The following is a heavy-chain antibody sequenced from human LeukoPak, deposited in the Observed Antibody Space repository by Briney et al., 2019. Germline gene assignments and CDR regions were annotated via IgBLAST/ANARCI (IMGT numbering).Heavy chain of an antibody. D-gene: IGHD3-22*01. J-gene: IGHJ6*02. CDR3: ARDNIEVGYRWHGMDV. V-gene: IGHV3-21*06. CDR2: ISTSSNYI. CDR1: GFTFSSFT. Sequence: SGGSLRLSCAASGFTFSSFTMNWVRLAPGKGLEWVSSISTSSNYIYYADSMKGRVTISRDDSENSLYLQMNSLRAEDTAVYYCARDNIEVGYRWHGMDVWGQGTTVTVSS.